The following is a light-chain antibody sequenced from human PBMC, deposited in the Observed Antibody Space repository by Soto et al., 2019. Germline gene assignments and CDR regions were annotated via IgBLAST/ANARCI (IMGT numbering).Light chain of an antibody. CDR1: QSFRGTY. Sequence: EIVLTQSPGTLSLSPGERATLSCRASQSFRGTYLAWFQQKPGQAPRLLIYGASSRATDVPDRFSGSGSGTDFTLTISRLEPEDFAVYYCQQYGSSPYTFGQGTRLDIK. CDR3: QQYGSSPYT. CDR2: GAS. J-gene: IGKJ5*01. V-gene: IGKV3-20*01.